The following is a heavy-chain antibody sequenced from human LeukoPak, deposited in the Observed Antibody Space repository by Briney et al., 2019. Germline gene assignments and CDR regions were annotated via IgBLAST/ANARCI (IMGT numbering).Heavy chain of an antibody. J-gene: IGHJ6*03. D-gene: IGHD3-3*01. CDR2: IKEDGSEE. Sequence: GGSLRLSCAASGFNFNTFWMTWVRQAPGKGLEWVANIKEDGSEEYYVDSVKGRFTISRDNAKNSLYLQMNSLKTEDTAVYFCATNKFDFRDYYYYMDVWGQGTTVTVSS. V-gene: IGHV3-7*03. CDR3: ATNKFDFRDYYYYMDV. CDR1: GFNFNTFW.